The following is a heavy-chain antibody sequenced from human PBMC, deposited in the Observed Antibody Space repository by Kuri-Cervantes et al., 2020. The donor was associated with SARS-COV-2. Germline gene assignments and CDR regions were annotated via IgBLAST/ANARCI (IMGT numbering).Heavy chain of an antibody. Sequence: GGSLRLSCAASGFTFSNAWMRWVRQAPGKGLEWVGRIKSKTDGGTTDYAAPVKGRFTISSDDSKNTLYLQMNSLKTEDTAVYYCTTDSKGADYYGSGSPPYFDYWGQGTLVTVSS. J-gene: IGHJ4*02. D-gene: IGHD3-10*01. CDR3: TTDSKGADYYGSGSPPYFDY. CDR1: GFTFSNAW. V-gene: IGHV3-15*01. CDR2: IKSKTDGGTT.